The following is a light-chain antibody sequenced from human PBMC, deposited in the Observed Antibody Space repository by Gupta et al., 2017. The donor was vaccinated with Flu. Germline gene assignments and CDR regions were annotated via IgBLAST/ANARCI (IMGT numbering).Light chain of an antibody. V-gene: IGLV10-54*04. Sequence: QAGLAQPPSVYKGLSPTATLTCNGNSNNVGNQGAAWLQHHQGHTPKVLLARDNSRPSGIAERFSAARSGNAATLTIAGLQPEDEADYYCAAWDRSLSVGVFGGGTKLTVL. CDR2: RDN. CDR3: AAWDRSLSVGV. CDR1: SNNVGNQG. J-gene: IGLJ3*02.